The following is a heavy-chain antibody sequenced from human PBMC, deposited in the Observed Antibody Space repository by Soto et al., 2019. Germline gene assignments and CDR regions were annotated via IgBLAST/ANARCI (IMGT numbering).Heavy chain of an antibody. J-gene: IGHJ4*02. CDR2: IIPKFGTT. V-gene: IGHV1-69*13. Sequence: SVKVSCKASGYTFTGYYMHWVRQAPGQGLEWMGGIIPKFGTTNYAQKFQGRVTITADESTNTAYMELNYLRSEDTAVYFCARELDPYYGGNSLSLDHWGQGTLVTVSS. D-gene: IGHD4-17*01. CDR1: GYTFTGYY. CDR3: ARELDPYYGGNSLSLDH.